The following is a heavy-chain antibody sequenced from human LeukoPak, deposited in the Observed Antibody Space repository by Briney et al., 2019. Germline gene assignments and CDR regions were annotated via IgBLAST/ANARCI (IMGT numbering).Heavy chain of an antibody. V-gene: IGHV3-21*01. Sequence: PGGSLRLSCAASGFTFSSYSMNWVRQAPGKGLEWVSSISSSSSYIYYADSVKGRFTISRDNAKNSLYLQMNSLRAEDTAVYYCARDEIAVAGTEYYGMDVWGQGTTVTVSS. J-gene: IGHJ6*02. CDR3: ARDEIAVAGTEYYGMDV. D-gene: IGHD6-19*01. CDR1: GFTFSSYS. CDR2: ISSSSSYI.